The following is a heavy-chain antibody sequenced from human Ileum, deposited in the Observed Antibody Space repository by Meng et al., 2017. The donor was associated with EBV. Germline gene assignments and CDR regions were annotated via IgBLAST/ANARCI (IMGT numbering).Heavy chain of an antibody. CDR2: INHSGST. Sequence: QVQLQQGGAGLWKPSETLSLTCAVYGGSFSGYYWSWIRQPPGKGLEWIGEINHSGSTNYNPSLKSRVTISVDTSKNQFSLKLSSVTAADTAVYYCARGRGYGDYGSLYWGQGTLVTVSS. J-gene: IGHJ4*02. V-gene: IGHV4-34*01. CDR1: GGSFSGYY. D-gene: IGHD4-17*01. CDR3: ARGRGYGDYGSLY.